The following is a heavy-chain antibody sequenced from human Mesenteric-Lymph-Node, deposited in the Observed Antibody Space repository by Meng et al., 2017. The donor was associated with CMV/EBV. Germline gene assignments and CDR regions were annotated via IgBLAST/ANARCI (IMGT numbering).Heavy chain of an antibody. Sequence: SETLSLTCSVSGDSISSGIYYWGWIRQPPGKGLEWIGTIYYSGNTFYNPSLKSRVTISVDTSKNHFSLKLTSVTAADTAVYYCARGGGAGTTSFGYWGQGTLVTVSS. CDR3: ARGGGAGTTSFGY. CDR1: GDSISSGIYY. J-gene: IGHJ4*02. V-gene: IGHV4-39*07. D-gene: IGHD1-7*01. CDR2: IYYSGNT.